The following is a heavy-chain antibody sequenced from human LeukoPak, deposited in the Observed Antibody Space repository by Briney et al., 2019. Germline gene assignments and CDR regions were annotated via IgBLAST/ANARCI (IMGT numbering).Heavy chain of an antibody. CDR1: GFTFRSYG. D-gene: IGHD5-12*01. Sequence: GGSLRLSCAASGFTFRSYGMHWVRQAPGKALEWVAFISYDGNNKYEDSVKGRFTISRDNSKSTLHLQMNGLRAEDTAVYYCARDPLDISRWTNAFDIWGQGTTVIVS. CDR2: ISYDGNN. CDR3: ARDPLDISRWTNAFDI. J-gene: IGHJ3*02. V-gene: IGHV3-30*03.